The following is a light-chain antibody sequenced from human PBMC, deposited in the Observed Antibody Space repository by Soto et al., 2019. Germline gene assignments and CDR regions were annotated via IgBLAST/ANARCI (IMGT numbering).Light chain of an antibody. J-gene: IGKJ1*01. CDR3: QQYDQWWT. Sequence: EIVRTQSPATLSVSPGERATLSCRASQSVSSNLAWFQLKPGQAPRLLIYGASIRAAGVPARFSGSGSGTEFSLTISSLKSEDFGVFFCQQYDQWWTFGQGTKVDIK. CDR1: QSVSSN. V-gene: IGKV3-15*01. CDR2: GAS.